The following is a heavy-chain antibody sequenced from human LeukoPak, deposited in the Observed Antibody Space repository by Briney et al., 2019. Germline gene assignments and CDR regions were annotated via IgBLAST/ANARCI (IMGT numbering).Heavy chain of an antibody. D-gene: IGHD6-6*01. CDR3: ARVLGSSSVYYYYYYMDV. J-gene: IGHJ6*03. Sequence: ASVKVSCKAPGYTFTGYYMHWVRQAPGQGLEWMGWINPNSGGTNYAQKFQGRVTMTRDTSISTAYMELSRLRSDDTAVYYCARVLGSSSVYYYYYYMDVWGKGTTVTVSS. CDR2: INPNSGGT. CDR1: GYTFTGYY. V-gene: IGHV1-2*02.